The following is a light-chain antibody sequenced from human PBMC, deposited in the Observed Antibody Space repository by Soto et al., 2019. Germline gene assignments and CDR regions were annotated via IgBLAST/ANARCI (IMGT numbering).Light chain of an antibody. CDR1: QNVNNF. V-gene: IGKV3-11*01. CDR2: DAS. J-gene: IGKJ4*01. Sequence: EVVFTHSPATLSLSPRERATFSCRASQNVNNFLAWYQQKPGQAPRLLIYDASNRATGIPARFSGSGSGTDFTLTISSLEPEDFALYYCQQRSNWPLTFGGGAKVDI. CDR3: QQRSNWPLT.